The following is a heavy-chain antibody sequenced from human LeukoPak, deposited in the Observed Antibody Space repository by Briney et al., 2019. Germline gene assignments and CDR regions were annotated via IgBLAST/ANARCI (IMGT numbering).Heavy chain of an antibody. CDR3: ARGRSGYPPKYYFDY. Sequence: PGRSLTLSCAASGFTFTTYGMHRVRQAPGKGLEWVAVIWYDGSNKYYADSVKGRFTISRDNSKNTLYLQMNSLRVEDTAVYYCARGRSGYPPKYYFDYWGQGTLVTVSS. D-gene: IGHD3-22*01. CDR1: GFTFTTYG. J-gene: IGHJ4*02. CDR2: IWYDGSNK. V-gene: IGHV3-33*01.